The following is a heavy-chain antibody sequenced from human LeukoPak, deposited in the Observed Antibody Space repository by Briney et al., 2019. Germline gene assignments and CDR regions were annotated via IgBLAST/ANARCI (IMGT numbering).Heavy chain of an antibody. D-gene: IGHD3-10*01. CDR2: VTGNGGDT. CDR3: SRAPLQWEDGAFEY. J-gene: IGHJ4*02. V-gene: IGHV3-74*03. CDR1: GFTSSDYW. Sequence: GGSLRLSCAGSGFTSSDYWMYWVRQAPGKGLVWVSRVTGNGGDTTYADSVKGRFTISRDNAKNTVYLQMNSLRADDTAIYYCSRAPLQWEDGAFEYWGQGTLVTVSS.